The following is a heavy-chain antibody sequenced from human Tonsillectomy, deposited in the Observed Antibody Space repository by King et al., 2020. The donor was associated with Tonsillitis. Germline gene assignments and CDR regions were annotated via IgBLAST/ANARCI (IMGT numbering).Heavy chain of an antibody. CDR2: ISRNSGSI. V-gene: IGHV3-9*01. D-gene: IGHD2-2*01. Sequence: VQLVESGGGLVQPGRSLRLSCAASGFTFDDYAMHWVRQAPGKGLEWVSGISRNSGSIGYADSVKGRFTISRDNAKNSLYLQMNSLRAEDTALYYCAKSGSSTSCVDYWGQGTLVTVSS. J-gene: IGHJ4*02. CDR3: AKSGSSTSCVDY. CDR1: GFTFDDYA.